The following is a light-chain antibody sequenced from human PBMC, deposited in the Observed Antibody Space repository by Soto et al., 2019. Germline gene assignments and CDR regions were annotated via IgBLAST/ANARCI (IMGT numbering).Light chain of an antibody. CDR1: QSVDRTF. Sequence: EIVLTQSPGTLSLSPGERATLSCRASQSVDRTFLAWYQQKPGQAPRLLIYGASSRAAGIPDRFSGSGSGTDFTLTISRLEPEDFAVYYCQQYHRSRLTFGGGTKVEI. V-gene: IGKV3-20*01. CDR3: QQYHRSRLT. CDR2: GAS. J-gene: IGKJ4*01.